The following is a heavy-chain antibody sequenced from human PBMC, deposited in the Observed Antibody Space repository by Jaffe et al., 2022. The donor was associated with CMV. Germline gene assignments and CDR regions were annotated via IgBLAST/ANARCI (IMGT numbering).Heavy chain of an antibody. Sequence: EVQLVESGGGLVQPGGSLRLSCAASGFTFSSYWMSWVRQAPGKGLEWVANIKQDGSEKYYVDSVKGRFTISRDNAKNSLYLQMNSLRAEDTAVYYCARDQGSSWYRLLKYWGQGTLVTVSS. J-gene: IGHJ4*02. V-gene: IGHV3-7*03. CDR2: IKQDGSEK. D-gene: IGHD6-13*01. CDR3: ARDQGSSWYRLLKY. CDR1: GFTFSSYW.